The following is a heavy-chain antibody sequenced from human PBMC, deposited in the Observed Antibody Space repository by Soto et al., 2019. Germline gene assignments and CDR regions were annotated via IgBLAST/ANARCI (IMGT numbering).Heavy chain of an antibody. V-gene: IGHV3-23*01. J-gene: IGHJ4*02. CDR2: ISGSGGRT. D-gene: IGHD3-10*01. Sequence: EVQLLESGGGLVQPGGSLRLSCAASGFTFSSYAMSWVRQAPGKGLEWVSAISGSGGRTYYADSVKGRFTIAGDNSKNTPYMQRNSLRAADTAVYYCANASGGLGQFDYWRQGTLVTVSS. CDR3: ANASGGLGQFDY. CDR1: GFTFSSYA.